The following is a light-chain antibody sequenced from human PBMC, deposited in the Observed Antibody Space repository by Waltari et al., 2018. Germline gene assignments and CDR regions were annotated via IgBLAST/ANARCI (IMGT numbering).Light chain of an antibody. CDR1: QSIGRY. J-gene: IGKJ1*01. V-gene: IGKV3-20*01. Sequence: EVVLTQSPGTLSLSPGETATLSCRASQSIGRYLVWYQQKSGQAPRLLIYGASTRATGIPDRFSGSGSGTDFSLTISRLEAEDFAVYYCQNHERLPATFGQGTMVEIK. CDR2: GAS. CDR3: QNHERLPAT.